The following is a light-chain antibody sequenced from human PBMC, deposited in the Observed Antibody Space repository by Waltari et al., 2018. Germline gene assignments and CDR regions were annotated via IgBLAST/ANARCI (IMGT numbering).Light chain of an antibody. V-gene: IGLV2-14*03. CDR1: SSDVGGYTY. CDR3: SSYTSSSTLV. Sequence: QSALPQPASVSGSPGQSITISCTGTSSDVGGYTYVSWYQQHPGKAPKLMIYDVSNRPSGVSNRFSGSKSGNTASLTISGLQAEDEADYYCSSYTSSSTLVFGGGTMLTVL. J-gene: IGLJ2*01. CDR2: DVS.